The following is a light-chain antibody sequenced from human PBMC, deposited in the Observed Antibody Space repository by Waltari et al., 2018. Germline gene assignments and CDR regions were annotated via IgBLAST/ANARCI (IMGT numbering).Light chain of an antibody. CDR2: WAS. J-gene: IGKJ1*01. Sequence: DIVMTQSPDSLAVSLGERATINCKSSQSLLYNSNDKNYLAWYQQKPGQPPKLLIYWASTRHSGVPDRFSGSGSATDFTLTISSLQAEDVAVYYCQQYYSRRTSGQGTKVEIK. CDR3: QQYYSRRT. V-gene: IGKV4-1*01. CDR1: QSLLYNSNDKNY.